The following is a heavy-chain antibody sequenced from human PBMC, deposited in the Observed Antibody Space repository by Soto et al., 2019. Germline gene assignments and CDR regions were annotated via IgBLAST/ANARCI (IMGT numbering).Heavy chain of an antibody. V-gene: IGHV4-4*02. D-gene: IGHD6-19*01. Sequence: QVQLQESGPGLVKPSGTLSLTCAVTGGSISSSNWWTWVRQPPGEGLEWVGEISRSGTTNYKPSLKSRVSISVDKSRNEFSLNLGSVPAADTAMYYCARDSASSGVFTWGQGTMVTVSS. CDR2: ISRSGTT. J-gene: IGHJ3*01. CDR3: ARDSASSGVFT. CDR1: GGSISSSNW.